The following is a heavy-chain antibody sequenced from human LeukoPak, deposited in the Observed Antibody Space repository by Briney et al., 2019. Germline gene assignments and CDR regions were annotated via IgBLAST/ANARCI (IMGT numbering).Heavy chain of an antibody. J-gene: IGHJ4*02. D-gene: IGHD5-18*01. Sequence: GRSLRLSCATSGFTFSSYGIHWVRQAPGKGLEWVAAIQFDGTKTYYADSVKGRSTISRDDSKNTVYLQMNSLRAEDTAVYYCSRDLSYGSLDSWGQGTLLTVSS. CDR3: SRDLSYGSLDS. CDR1: GFTFSSYG. CDR2: IQFDGTKT. V-gene: IGHV3-30*12.